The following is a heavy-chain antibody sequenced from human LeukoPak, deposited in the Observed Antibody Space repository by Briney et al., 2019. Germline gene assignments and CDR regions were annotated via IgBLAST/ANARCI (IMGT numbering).Heavy chain of an antibody. CDR1: GFTFSSYA. V-gene: IGHV3-30-3*01. D-gene: IGHD3-22*01. CDR2: ISYDGSNK. Sequence: GRSLRLSCAASGFTFSSYAMHWVRQAPGKGLEWVAVISYDGSNKYYADSVKGRFTISRDNSKNTLYLQMNSLRAEGTAVYYCARVGSGYYDSSGFSLPGYWGQGTLVTVSS. J-gene: IGHJ4*02. CDR3: ARVGSGYYDSSGFSLPGY.